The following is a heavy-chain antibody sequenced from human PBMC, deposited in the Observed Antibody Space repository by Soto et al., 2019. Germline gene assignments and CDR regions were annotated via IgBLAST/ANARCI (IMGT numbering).Heavy chain of an antibody. CDR3: AKPSTSASGSYYYYYYYGMDV. J-gene: IGHJ6*02. V-gene: IGHV3-23*01. CDR1: GFTFSRYS. D-gene: IGHD1-26*01. CDR2: ISDTCGIT. Sequence: GGSLRLSCAASGFTFSRYSMCWVRQAPGKELEWVSYISDTCGITSYADSVKGRFTISRDNSKNTLYLQMSSLTAEDTAVYYCAKPSTSASGSYYYYYYYGMDVWGQGTTVTVSS.